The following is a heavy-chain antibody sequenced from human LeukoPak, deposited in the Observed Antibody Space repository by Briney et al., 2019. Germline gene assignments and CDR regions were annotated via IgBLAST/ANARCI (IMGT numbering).Heavy chain of an antibody. J-gene: IGHJ4*02. V-gene: IGHV3-48*01. CDR2: ISSSSSTI. CDR3: ARELH. CDR1: GFTFSNYN. Sequence: GGSLRLSCAASGFTFSNYNMNWVRQAPGKGLEWVSYISSSSSTIHYAESVKGRFTISRDNARNSLYLQMNSLRAEDTAVYYCARELHLGQGTLVTVSS.